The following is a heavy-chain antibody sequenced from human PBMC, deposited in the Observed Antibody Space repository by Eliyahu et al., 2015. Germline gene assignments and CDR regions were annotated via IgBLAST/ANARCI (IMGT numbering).Heavy chain of an antibody. V-gene: IGHV4-31*03. CDR1: GXSXSSGGYY. D-gene: IGHD7-27*01. CDR3: ARDFLGSFDY. J-gene: IGHJ4*02. CDR2: IYYSGST. Sequence: QVQLQESGPGLVKPSQTLSLXCXXXGXSXSSGGYYWSWIRQHPGKGLEWIGYIYYSGSTYYNPSLKSRVTISVDTSKNQFSLKLSSVTAADTAVYYCARDFLGSFDYWGQGTLVTVSS.